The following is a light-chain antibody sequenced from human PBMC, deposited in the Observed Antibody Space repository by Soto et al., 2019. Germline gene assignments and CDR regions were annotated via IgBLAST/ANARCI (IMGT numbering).Light chain of an antibody. V-gene: IGKV3-15*01. J-gene: IGKJ2*01. CDR3: QQYNNWPQT. Sequence: EIVLTQSPGTLSLSPGERATLSCRASQSVGSAYVGWYQQKPGQAPRLLIYGASTRATGIPARFSGSGSGTEFTLTISSLQSEDFAVYYCQQYNNWPQTFGQGTKVDIK. CDR1: QSVGSA. CDR2: GAS.